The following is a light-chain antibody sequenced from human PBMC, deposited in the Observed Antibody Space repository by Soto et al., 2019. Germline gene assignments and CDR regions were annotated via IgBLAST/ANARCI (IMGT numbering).Light chain of an antibody. CDR3: QQSNSSPRT. J-gene: IGKJ1*01. CDR1: QTISSY. V-gene: IGKV1-39*01. CDR2: AAS. Sequence: DIQMTQSPSSLSASVGDRVTITCRASQTISSYLHWYQQKPGKAPKLLIYAASNLQSGVPSRFSGSGSGTHFTLTISSLQPEDFATYYCQQSNSSPRTFGQGTKVDIK.